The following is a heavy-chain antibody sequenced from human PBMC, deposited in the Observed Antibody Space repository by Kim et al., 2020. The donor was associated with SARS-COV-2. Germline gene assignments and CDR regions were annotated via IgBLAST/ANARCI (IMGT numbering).Heavy chain of an antibody. CDR1: GGSISSSSYY. CDR2: IYYSGST. Sequence: SETLSLTCTVSGGSISSSSYYWGWIRQPPGKGLEWIGSIYYSGSTYYNPSLKSRVTISVDTSKNQFSLKLSSVTAADTAVYYCARGRTYYDILTGYGGGGFDSWGQGALVTVSS. CDR3: ARGRTYYDILTGYGGGGFDS. J-gene: IGHJ4*02. D-gene: IGHD3-9*01. V-gene: IGHV4-39*07.